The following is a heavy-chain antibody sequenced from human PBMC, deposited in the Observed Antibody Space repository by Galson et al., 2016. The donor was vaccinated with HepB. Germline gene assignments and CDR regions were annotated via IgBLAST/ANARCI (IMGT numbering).Heavy chain of an antibody. Sequence: SETLSLTCIVSGGSITSSSYYWDWIRQAPGKGLEWIGSVYYSGTTYYKPSLQSRVTISVDTSENRFSLRLSSVTAADTAVYFCARRREQVSMGGFDPWGQGTLVTVSS. CDR2: VYYSGTT. CDR1: GGSITSSSYY. V-gene: IGHV4-39*01. D-gene: IGHD1-26*01. CDR3: ARRREQVSMGGFDP. J-gene: IGHJ5*02.